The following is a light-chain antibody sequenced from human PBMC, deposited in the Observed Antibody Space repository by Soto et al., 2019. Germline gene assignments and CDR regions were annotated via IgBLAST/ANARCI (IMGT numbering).Light chain of an antibody. CDR2: GIS. Sequence: ELVLTQSPGTLSLSPGESVILSCRASQRVSGTYLAWYQQRPGQAPRLLMYGISSRATGIPDRFSGRGSGTDFTLTITRLEPQDFAVYFCQQYGNLPWTFGQGTKVEIK. J-gene: IGKJ1*01. CDR3: QQYGNLPWT. CDR1: QRVSGTY. V-gene: IGKV3-20*01.